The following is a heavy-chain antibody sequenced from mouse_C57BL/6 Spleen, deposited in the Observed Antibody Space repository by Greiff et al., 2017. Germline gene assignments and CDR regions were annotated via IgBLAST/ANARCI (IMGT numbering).Heavy chain of an antibody. Sequence: VQLQQSGAELAKPGASVKLSCKASGYTFTSYWMHWAKQRPGQGLEWIGYINPSSGYTKYNQKFKDKATLTADKSSSTAYMQLSSLTYEDSAVYYCAITTVVATNAMDYWGQGTSVTVSS. D-gene: IGHD1-1*01. CDR3: AITTVVATNAMDY. V-gene: IGHV1-7*01. J-gene: IGHJ4*01. CDR2: INPSSGYT. CDR1: GYTFTSYW.